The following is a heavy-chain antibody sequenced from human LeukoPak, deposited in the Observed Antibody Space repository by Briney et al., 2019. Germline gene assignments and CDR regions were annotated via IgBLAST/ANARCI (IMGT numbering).Heavy chain of an antibody. J-gene: IGHJ4*02. CDR2: IYYSGST. Sequence: SETLSLTCTVSGASISSYYWSWIRQPPGKGLEWIGYIYYSGSTNYNPSLESRVTISVDTSKNQFSLKLSSVTAADTAVYYCAGYCSSTSCLDLDYWGQGTLVTVSS. CDR1: GASISSYY. CDR3: AGYCSSTSCLDLDY. V-gene: IGHV4-59*12. D-gene: IGHD2-2*01.